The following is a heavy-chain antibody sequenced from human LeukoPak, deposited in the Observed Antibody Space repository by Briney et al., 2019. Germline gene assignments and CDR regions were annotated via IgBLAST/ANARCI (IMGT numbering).Heavy chain of an antibody. CDR3: AREGSGSYSYFDY. V-gene: IGHV1-2*02. J-gene: IGHJ4*02. Sequence: ASVKVSCKASGYTFTGYYMHWVRQAPGQGLEWMGWINPNSGGTNYAQKFQGRVTMTRDTSISTAYMELSRLRSDDTAVYYCAREGSGSYSYFDYWGQGTLVTVSS. CDR1: GYTFTGYY. D-gene: IGHD3-10*01. CDR2: INPNSGGT.